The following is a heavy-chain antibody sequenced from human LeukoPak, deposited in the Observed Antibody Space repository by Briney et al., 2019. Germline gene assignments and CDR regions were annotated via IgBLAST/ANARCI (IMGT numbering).Heavy chain of an antibody. D-gene: IGHD3-10*01. CDR3: ARGLWFGDYYYYMDV. CDR1: GGSISSSSYY. Sequence: PSGTLSLTCTVSGGSISSSSYYWGWIRQPPGKGLEWIGSIYYSGSTYYNPSLKSRVTISVDTSKNQFSLKLSSVTAADTAVYYCARGLWFGDYYYYMDVWGKGTTVTVSS. CDR2: IYYSGST. J-gene: IGHJ6*03. V-gene: IGHV4-39*07.